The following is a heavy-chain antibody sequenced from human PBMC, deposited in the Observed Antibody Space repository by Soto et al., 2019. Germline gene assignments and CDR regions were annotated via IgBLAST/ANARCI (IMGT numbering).Heavy chain of an antibody. CDR1: GGSISSSSYY. Sequence: QLQLQESGPGLVKPSETLSLTCTVSGGSISSSSYYWGWIRQPPGKGLEWIGSIYYSGRTYYNPSLKSRLTISVDTSKNQFSLKLSSVTAADTAVYYCARVTLGSTWSNNWFDPWGQGTLVTVSS. D-gene: IGHD6-13*01. CDR2: IYYSGRT. CDR3: ARVTLGSTWSNNWFDP. J-gene: IGHJ5*02. V-gene: IGHV4-39*01.